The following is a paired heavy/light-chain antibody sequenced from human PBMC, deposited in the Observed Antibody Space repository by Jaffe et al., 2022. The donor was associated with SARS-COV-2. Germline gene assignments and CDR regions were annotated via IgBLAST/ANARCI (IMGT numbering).Heavy chain of an antibody. Sequence: QVQLVESGGGVVQPGRSLRLSCAASGFTFSSYAMHWVRQAPGKGLEWVSFIWHDGTNKYYADSVRGRFTISRDNSKNTLHLQMNGLRVEDTAVYYCARESSSYYSENGSDYWGQGTLVTVSS. V-gene: IGHV3-33*01. CDR1: GFTFSSYA. D-gene: IGHD6-13*01. CDR3: ARESSSYYSENGSDY. J-gene: IGHJ4*02. CDR2: IWHDGTNK.
Light chain of an antibody. Sequence: SYELTQPSSVSVSPGQTARITCAGDVLAKKYARWFQQKPGQAPVLVIYKDSERPSGIPERFSGSSSGTTVTLTISGAQVEDEADYYCYSAADNNYVFGTGTKVTVL. J-gene: IGLJ1*01. CDR2: KDS. CDR3: YSAADNNYV. CDR1: VLAKKY. V-gene: IGLV3-27*01.